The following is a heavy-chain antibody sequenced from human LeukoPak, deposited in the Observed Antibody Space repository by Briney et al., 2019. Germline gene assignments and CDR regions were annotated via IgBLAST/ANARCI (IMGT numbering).Heavy chain of an antibody. Sequence: GGSLRLSCAASGFTFSTYSMNWVRQAPGKGLEWVSYISSSSSTIYYADSVKGRFTISRDNAKNSLYLQMNSLRAEDTAVYYWARGSTYYDSSGQVPFDYWGQGTLVTVSS. D-gene: IGHD3-22*01. CDR3: ARGSTYYDSSGQVPFDY. V-gene: IGHV3-48*01. CDR1: GFTFSTYS. CDR2: ISSSSSTI. J-gene: IGHJ4*02.